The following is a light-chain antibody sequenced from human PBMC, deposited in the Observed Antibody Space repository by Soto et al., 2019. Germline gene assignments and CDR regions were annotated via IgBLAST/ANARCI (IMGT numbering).Light chain of an antibody. CDR3: QQLNGSPWT. Sequence: DIQMPQSPSTLPASVGDRVAITCRASQSISNWLAWYQQKPGKAPKLLIYKASTLKSGVPSRFSGSRSGTEYTLTIGSLQPEDFATYYCQQLNGSPWTFGQGTKVDIK. CDR1: QSISNW. J-gene: IGKJ1*01. V-gene: IGKV1-5*03. CDR2: KAS.